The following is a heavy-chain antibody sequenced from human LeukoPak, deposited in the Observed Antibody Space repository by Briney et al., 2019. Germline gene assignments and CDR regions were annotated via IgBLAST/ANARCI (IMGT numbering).Heavy chain of an antibody. J-gene: IGHJ5*02. D-gene: IGHD3-22*01. CDR1: GFTFSSYA. V-gene: IGHV3-74*01. CDR2: INSDGSST. CDR3: ARPDHYYDSSGYSSWFDP. Sequence: GRSLRLSCAASGFTFSSYAMHWVRQAPGKGLVWVSRINSDGSSTSYADSVKGRFTISRDNAKNTLYLQMNSLRAEDTAVYYCARPDHYYDSSGYSSWFDPWGQGTLVTVSS.